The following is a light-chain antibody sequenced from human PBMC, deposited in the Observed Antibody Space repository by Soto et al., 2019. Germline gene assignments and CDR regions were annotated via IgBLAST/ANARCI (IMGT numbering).Light chain of an antibody. V-gene: IGKV1-5*01. J-gene: IGKJ1*01. CDR3: QQYEWFWT. CDR2: AAS. CDR1: QNVITL. Sequence: DIQMTQSPSTLSASVGDRVTFTCRASQNVITLLAWYQQKPGKAPKLLIYAASTLEPGVPSRFTGSGSGTEFTLTIDSLQPDDFATYYCQQYEWFWTFGQGTTVEIK.